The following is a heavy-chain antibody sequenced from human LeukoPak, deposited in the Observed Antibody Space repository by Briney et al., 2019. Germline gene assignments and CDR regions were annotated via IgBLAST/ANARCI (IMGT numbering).Heavy chain of an antibody. CDR3: TTLGYHLDS. CDR1: GFDFSAYE. V-gene: IGHV3-48*03. Sequence: GGSLRLSCAASGFDFSAYEMNWVRQAPGKGLEWVAYFAGSDTTTYYADSVKGRFTISRDNARNSPYLQMNSLRAEDTALYYCTTLGYHLDSWGQGTLVTVSS. D-gene: IGHD3-22*01. J-gene: IGHJ4*02. CDR2: FAGSDTTT.